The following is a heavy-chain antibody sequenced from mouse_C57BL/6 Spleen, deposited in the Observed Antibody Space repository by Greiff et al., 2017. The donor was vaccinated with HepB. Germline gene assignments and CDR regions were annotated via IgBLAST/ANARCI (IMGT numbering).Heavy chain of an antibody. J-gene: IGHJ2*01. CDR1: GFSLTSSG. Sequence: VQLQQSGPGLVQPSQSLSITCTVSGFSLTSSGVHWVRQSPGKGLEWLGVIWSGGRTGDNAAFISRLSISKDNSKSHVFFKMSSLPADATAIYYCARQEGGSSACDYWGQGTTLTVSS. CDR2: IWSGGRT. V-gene: IGHV2-2*01. D-gene: IGHD1-1*01. CDR3: ARQEGGSSACDY.